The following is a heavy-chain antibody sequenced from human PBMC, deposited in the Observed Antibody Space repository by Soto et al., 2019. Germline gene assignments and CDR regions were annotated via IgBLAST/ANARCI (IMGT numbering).Heavy chain of an antibody. V-gene: IGHV3-74*01. D-gene: IGHD2-15*01. CDR1: GFNFDDFY. J-gene: IGHJ4*02. CDR3: VRTSLVVAAATREDY. Sequence: GGSLRLSCAASGFNFDDFYMNWIRQSPGKGLEWLSRINSEGNTIYYAGSVEGRFTISRDNAKNTLYLQMNSLRAEDTAVYYCVRTSLVVAAATREDYWGQGALVTVSS. CDR2: INSEGNTI.